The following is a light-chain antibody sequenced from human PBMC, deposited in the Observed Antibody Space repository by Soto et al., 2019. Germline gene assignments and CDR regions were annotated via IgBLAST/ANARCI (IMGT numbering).Light chain of an antibody. V-gene: IGKV3-20*01. CDR3: QQYGCSSP. CDR2: GAS. J-gene: IGKJ1*01. Sequence: EIVLTQSPGTLSLSPGERATLSCRASQSVSSSYLAWYQQKPGQAPRLLIYGASSSATGIPDTFSGSGSGTYFTLTISRLEPEGFAVYYYQQYGCSSPFGQGTKVEIK. CDR1: QSVSSSY.